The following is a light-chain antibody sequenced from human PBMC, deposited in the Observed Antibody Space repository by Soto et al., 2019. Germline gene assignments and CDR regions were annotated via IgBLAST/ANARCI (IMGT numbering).Light chain of an antibody. CDR1: QSVSSY. V-gene: IGKV3-11*01. J-gene: IGKJ1*01. Sequence: EIVLTQSPATLSVSPGERATLSCRASQSVSSYLAWYQQKPGQAPRLLMYEASNRATGIPARFSGGGSGTVFTLTISSLEPEDFAVYYCQQRSDWPWTFGQGTKVDIK. CDR2: EAS. CDR3: QQRSDWPWT.